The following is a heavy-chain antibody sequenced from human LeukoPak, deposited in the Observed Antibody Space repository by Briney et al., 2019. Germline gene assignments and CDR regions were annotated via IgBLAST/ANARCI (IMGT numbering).Heavy chain of an antibody. CDR3: AHSRDWLRLGEFSFSPTDCWFDP. CDR1: GFSLSTSGVG. V-gene: IGHV2-5*01. D-gene: IGHD3-16*01. J-gene: IGHJ5*02. Sequence: SGPTLVNPTQTLTLTCTFSGFSLSTSGVGVGWIRQPPGKALDWLALIYWNDDKRYSPSLKSRLTITKDTSKNQVVLTMTNMDPVDTATYYCAHSRDWLRLGEFSFSPTDCWFDPWGQGTLVTVSS. CDR2: IYWNDDK.